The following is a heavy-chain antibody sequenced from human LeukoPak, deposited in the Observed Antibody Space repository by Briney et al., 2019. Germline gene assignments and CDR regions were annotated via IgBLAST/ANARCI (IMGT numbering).Heavy chain of an antibody. D-gene: IGHD3-10*01. CDR3: ARYGSGSNYRDPFDS. CDR1: GFNFDEYA. Sequence: GGSLRLSCVASGFNFDEYAMNWVRQAPGKGLEWISCIYRDSSVKHYADSVRGRFTVSRDNAKNSVYLQMNSLRAEDTAVYFCARYGSGSNYRDPFDSWGQGTLATVSS. J-gene: IGHJ4*02. CDR2: IYRDSSVK. V-gene: IGHV3-48*01.